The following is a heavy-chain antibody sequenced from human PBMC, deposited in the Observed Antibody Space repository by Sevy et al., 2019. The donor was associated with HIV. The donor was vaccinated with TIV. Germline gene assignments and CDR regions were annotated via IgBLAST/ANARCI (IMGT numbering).Heavy chain of an antibody. CDR3: ALERLSSNVAEYFQN. D-gene: IGHD1-1*01. CDR1: GFTSTSFS. CDR2: ISYDGSNK. J-gene: IGHJ1*01. V-gene: IGHV3-30-3*01. Sequence: GGYLRLSCAASGFTSTSFSMHWVRQAPGKGLEWVATISYDGSNKYYADSVKGRFTISRDNSKNYLYLQMNSLRAEDTAVYCCALERLSSNVAEYFQNWGQGTLVTVSS.